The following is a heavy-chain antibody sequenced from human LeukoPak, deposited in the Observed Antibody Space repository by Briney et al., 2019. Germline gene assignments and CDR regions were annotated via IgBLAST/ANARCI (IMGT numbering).Heavy chain of an antibody. Sequence: SETLSLTCTVSGGSISSYYWSWIRQPPGKGLEWIGYIYYSGSTNYNPSLKSRVTISVDTSKNQFSLKLSSVAAADTAVYYCARDPSFDYWGQGTLVTVSS. V-gene: IGHV4-59*01. CDR2: IYYSGST. CDR1: GGSISSYY. CDR3: ARDPSFDY. J-gene: IGHJ4*02.